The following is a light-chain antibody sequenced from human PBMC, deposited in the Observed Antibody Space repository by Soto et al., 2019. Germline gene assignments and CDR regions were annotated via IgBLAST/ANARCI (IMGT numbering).Light chain of an antibody. CDR3: QQYVMSPPIT. J-gene: IGKJ5*01. Sequence: GNLSLSTVERPTISCRAVQSVSSSYLAWYQQRPGQSPRLLTYGASSMASGLSYRFSVSVSGIDFTLTISSPELEAFAVYYCQQYVMSPPITFGQGTRLEIK. CDR1: QSVSSSY. CDR2: GAS. V-gene: IGKV3-20*01.